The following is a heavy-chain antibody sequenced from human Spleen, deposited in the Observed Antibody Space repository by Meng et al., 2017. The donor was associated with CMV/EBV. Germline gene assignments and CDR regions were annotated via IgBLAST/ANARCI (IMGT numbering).Heavy chain of an antibody. D-gene: IGHD4-11*01. CDR3: ARGVHDYSPSGD. Sequence: SVKVSCKTPGGTFRSSSVTWVRQAPGRGFEWMGGIIPLLGTPVYAQKFKGRVTIIADTSSDTAYMHLSSLKSDDTAVYYCARGVHDYSPSGDWGQGTLVTVSS. CDR2: IIPLLGTP. CDR1: GGTFRSSS. V-gene: IGHV1-69*10. J-gene: IGHJ4*02.